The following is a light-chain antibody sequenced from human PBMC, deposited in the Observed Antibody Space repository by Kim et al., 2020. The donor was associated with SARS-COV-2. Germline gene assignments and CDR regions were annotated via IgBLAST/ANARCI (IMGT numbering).Light chain of an antibody. CDR2: AAS. Sequence: DIQMTQSPSSVTASVGDRVTITCRASQGISNWLAWYQQKPGKAPKLLIYAASDLQSGVPSRFSGGGSGTYFTLTISSLQPEDFAIYYCQQYYSLPPTFGPGTKVDIK. CDR3: QQYYSLPPT. J-gene: IGKJ3*01. V-gene: IGKV1-12*01. CDR1: QGISNW.